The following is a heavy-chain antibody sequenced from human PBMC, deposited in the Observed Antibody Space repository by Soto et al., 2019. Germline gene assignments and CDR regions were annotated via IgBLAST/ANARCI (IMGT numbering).Heavy chain of an antibody. CDR1: GGSISSGGYY. D-gene: IGHD3-9*01. J-gene: IGHJ6*03. CDR3: ASGKLRYFDWLPGPSGYYYMDV. V-gene: IGHV4-31*03. Sequence: QVQLQESGPGLVKPSQTLSLTCTVSGGSISSGGYYWSWIRQHPGKGLEWIGYIYYSGSTYYNPSLKSRVTISVDTSKNQFSLKLSSVTAADTAVYYCASGKLRYFDWLPGPSGYYYMDVWGKGTTVTVSS. CDR2: IYYSGST.